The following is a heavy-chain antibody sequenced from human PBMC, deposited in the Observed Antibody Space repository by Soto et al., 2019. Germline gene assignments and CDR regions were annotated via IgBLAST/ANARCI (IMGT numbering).Heavy chain of an antibody. CDR1: GGSFSSYA. J-gene: IGHJ4*02. CDR2: IIPIFGTA. D-gene: IGHD6-19*01. V-gene: IGHV1-69*01. Sequence: VTVSCNAAGGSFSSYAVGLVRLDPGEGLEWMGGIIPIFGTANYAQKFQGRVTITADESTSTAYMELSSLRSEDTAVYYCARVGMYSRGWYNDDLDYCGQRTLVTVSS. CDR3: ARVGMYSRGWYNDDLDY.